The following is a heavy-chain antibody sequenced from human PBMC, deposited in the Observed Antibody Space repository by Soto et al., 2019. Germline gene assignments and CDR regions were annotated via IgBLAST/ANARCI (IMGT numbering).Heavy chain of an antibody. J-gene: IGHJ4*02. V-gene: IGHV1-69*02. Sequence: QVQLVQSGAEVKKPGSSVKVSCKASGGTFSSYTISWVRQAPGQGLEWMGRIIPILGIANYAQKFQGRVTITADKSTSTAYMELSSLRSEDTAVYYCASLDFDWPREDYWGQGTLVTVSS. CDR1: GGTFSSYT. CDR2: IIPILGIA. D-gene: IGHD3-9*01. CDR3: ASLDFDWPREDY.